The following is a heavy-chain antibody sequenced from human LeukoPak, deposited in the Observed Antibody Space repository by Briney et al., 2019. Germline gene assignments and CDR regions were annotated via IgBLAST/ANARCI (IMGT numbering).Heavy chain of an antibody. V-gene: IGHV1-58*02. Sequence: SVKVSCKASGFTFSNSAIQWVRQARGQRLEWIGWIIVGSGRTHYAQNLQERLTITRDMSTNTAYMELSSLRSEDTAVYYCAAELYSGTYGRCCSFAFWGQGTPVTVSS. CDR2: IIVGSGRT. CDR3: AAELYSGTYGRCCSFAF. J-gene: IGHJ4*02. D-gene: IGHD1-26*01. CDR1: GFTFSNSA.